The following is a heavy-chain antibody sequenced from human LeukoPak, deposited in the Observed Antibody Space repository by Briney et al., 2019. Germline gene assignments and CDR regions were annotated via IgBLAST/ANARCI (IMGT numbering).Heavy chain of an antibody. CDR3: ARAHPHRRLMDTTMNQHWFDP. V-gene: IGHV1-46*01. D-gene: IGHD5-18*01. Sequence: ASVKVSCKASGYIFTTYYMLWLRQAPGDGPEGMGIINPSGGNTNFAQKFQGRATMTSHISTSTVYMELSSLRTEDTAMYYCARAHPHRRLMDTTMNQHWFDPWGQGTLVTVSS. CDR1: GYIFTTYY. J-gene: IGHJ5*02. CDR2: INPSGGNT.